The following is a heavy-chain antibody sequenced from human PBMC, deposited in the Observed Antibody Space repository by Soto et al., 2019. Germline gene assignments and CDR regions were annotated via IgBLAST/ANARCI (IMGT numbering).Heavy chain of an antibody. CDR2: IYYSGNT. CDR1: GGSVSRGGYY. V-gene: IGHV4-31*03. Sequence: SETLSLTCSVSGGSVSRGGYYWSWIRQHPGRGLEWIGYIYYSGNTYYNPSLKSRVTISVDTSKNQFSLKLSAVTAADTAVYYCARGRVGATTDYFDYWGQGTLVTVSS. J-gene: IGHJ4*02. CDR3: ARGRVGATTDYFDY. D-gene: IGHD1-26*01.